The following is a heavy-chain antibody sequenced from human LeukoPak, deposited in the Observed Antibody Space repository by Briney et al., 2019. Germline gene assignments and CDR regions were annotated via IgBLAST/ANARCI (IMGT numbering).Heavy chain of an antibody. CDR3: AKSRVGATVPTFDY. CDR2: IWYDGSNK. Sequence: GGSLRLSCAASGFTFSSYTMSWVRQAPGKGLEWVAVIWYDGSNKYYADSVKGRFTISRDNSKNTLYLQMNSLRAEDTAVYYCAKSRVGATVPTFDYWGQGTLVTVSS. D-gene: IGHD1-26*01. V-gene: IGHV3-33*06. CDR1: GFTFSSYT. J-gene: IGHJ4*02.